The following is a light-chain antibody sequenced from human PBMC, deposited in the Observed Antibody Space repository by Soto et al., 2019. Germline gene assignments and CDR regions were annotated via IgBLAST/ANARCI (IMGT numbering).Light chain of an antibody. Sequence: DIVLTQSPGTLSLSPGDRATLSCRASQSVSTSYLAWYQQKPGQAPRLLIYGASTRATAIPARFSGSGSGTEFTLSISSLQSEDFAVYYCQQYNTWPRTFGQGTKVDI. CDR1: QSVSTSY. CDR2: GAS. J-gene: IGKJ1*01. V-gene: IGKV3-15*01. CDR3: QQYNTWPRT.